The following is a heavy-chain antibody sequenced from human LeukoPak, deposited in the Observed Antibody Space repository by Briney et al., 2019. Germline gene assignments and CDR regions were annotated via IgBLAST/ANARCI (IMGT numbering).Heavy chain of an antibody. CDR2: ISWNSGSI. J-gene: IGHJ4*02. CDR3: ARRPYSNLFYFDY. V-gene: IGHV3-9*01. CDR1: GFTFDDYA. D-gene: IGHD4-11*01. Sequence: GGSLRLSCAASGFTFDDYAMHWVRQAPGKGLEWVSGISWNSGSIGYADSVKGRFTISRDNAKNSLYLQMNSLRAEDTAVYYCARRPYSNLFYFDYWGQGTLVTVSS.